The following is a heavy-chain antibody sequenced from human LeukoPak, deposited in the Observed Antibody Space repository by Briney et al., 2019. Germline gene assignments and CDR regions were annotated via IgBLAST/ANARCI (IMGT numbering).Heavy chain of an antibody. Sequence: GGSLRLSCAASGFTFSSYWMHWVRQAPGKGLVWVSRINSDGSSTSYADSVKGRFTTSRDNAKNTLYLQMNSLRAEDTAVYYCARGWYRGVTFDYWGQGTLVTVSS. D-gene: IGHD6-19*01. J-gene: IGHJ4*02. CDR1: GFTFSSYW. CDR2: INSDGSST. V-gene: IGHV3-74*01. CDR3: ARGWYRGVTFDY.